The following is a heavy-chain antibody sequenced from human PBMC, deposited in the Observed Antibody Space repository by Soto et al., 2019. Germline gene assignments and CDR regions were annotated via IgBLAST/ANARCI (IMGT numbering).Heavy chain of an antibody. D-gene: IGHD2-21*02. Sequence: QVQLQESGPGLVKPSQTLSLTCTVSGGSISSGGYYWSWIRQHPGKGLEWIGYIYYSGSTYYNPSLKSRVTISVDTSKSHFSLKLSSVTAADTAVYYCARVCGGDCHYGMDVWGQGTTVTVSS. CDR3: ARVCGGDCHYGMDV. V-gene: IGHV4-31*03. CDR2: IYYSGST. CDR1: GGSISSGGYY. J-gene: IGHJ6*02.